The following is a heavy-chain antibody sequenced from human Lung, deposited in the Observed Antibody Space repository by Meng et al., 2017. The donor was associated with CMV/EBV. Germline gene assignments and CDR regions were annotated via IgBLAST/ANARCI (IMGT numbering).Heavy chain of an antibody. CDR2: ISYDGSNK. D-gene: IGHD2-2*01. CDR3: ARVKIVVVPAAPLDV. CDR1: GFTFSSYA. V-gene: IGHV3-30-3*01. Sequence: SCAASGFTFSSYAMHWVRQAPGKGLEWVAVISYDGSNKYYADSVKGRFTISRDNSKNTLYLQMNSLRAEDTAVYYCARVKIVVVPAAPLDVWGQGTTVTVSS. J-gene: IGHJ6*02.